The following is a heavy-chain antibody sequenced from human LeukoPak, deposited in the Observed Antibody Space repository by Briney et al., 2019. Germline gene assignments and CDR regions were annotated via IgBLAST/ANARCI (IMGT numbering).Heavy chain of an antibody. V-gene: IGHV4-34*01. CDR1: GGSISSYY. CDR3: ARLEYSSSPPLDY. J-gene: IGHJ4*02. Sequence: PSETLSLTCTVSGGSISSYYWSWIRQPPGKGLEWIGEINHSGSTNYNPSLKSRVTISVDTSKNQFSLKLSSVTAADTAVYYCARLEYSSSPPLDYWGQGTLVTVSS. CDR2: INHSGST. D-gene: IGHD6-13*01.